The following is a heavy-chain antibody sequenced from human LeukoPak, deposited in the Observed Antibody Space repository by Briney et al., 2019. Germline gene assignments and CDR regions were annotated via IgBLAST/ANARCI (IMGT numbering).Heavy chain of an antibody. Sequence: SETLSLTCTVSGGSISSYYWSWIRQPAGKGLEWIGRIYTSGSTNYNPSLKSRVSMSVETSKSQFSLNLSSVTAADTAVYYCARLAGDRDYYYFHYMDVWGKGTTVTVSS. D-gene: IGHD3-10*01. CDR2: IYTSGST. CDR3: ARLAGDRDYYYFHYMDV. CDR1: GGSISSYY. J-gene: IGHJ6*03. V-gene: IGHV4-4*07.